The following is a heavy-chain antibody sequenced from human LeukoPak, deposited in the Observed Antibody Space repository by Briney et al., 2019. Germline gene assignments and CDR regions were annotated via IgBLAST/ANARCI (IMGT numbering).Heavy chain of an antibody. J-gene: IGHJ5*02. V-gene: IGHV1-18*01. D-gene: IGHD5-24*01. CDR3: ARDNSVRDEAWWFNP. Sequence: ASVKVSCKASGYTFTSYGVSWVRQAPGEGLEWMGWISVYNGNTNYAQKFQGRVTMTTDTSTSTAYMELRSLRSDDTAVYYCARDNSVRDEAWWFNPWGQGTLVTVSS. CDR2: ISVYNGNT. CDR1: GYTFTSYG.